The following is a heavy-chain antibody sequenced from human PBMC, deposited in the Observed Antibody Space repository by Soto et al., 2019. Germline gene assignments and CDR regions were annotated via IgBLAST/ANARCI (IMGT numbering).Heavy chain of an antibody. Sequence: EVQLLESGGGLVQPGGSLRLSCAASGFTFSSYAMSWVRQAPGKGLEWVSAISGSGGSTYYEDSVKGRFTISRDNSKNTLYLQMNSLRAEDTAVYYCAKDAPEYYDLWSAVQDFDYWGKGTLVTVSS. J-gene: IGHJ4*02. CDR3: AKDAPEYYDLWSAVQDFDY. V-gene: IGHV3-23*01. CDR2: ISGSGGST. D-gene: IGHD3-3*01. CDR1: GFTFSSYA.